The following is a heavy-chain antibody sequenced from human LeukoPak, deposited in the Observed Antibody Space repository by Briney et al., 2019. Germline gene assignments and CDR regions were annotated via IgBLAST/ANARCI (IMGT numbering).Heavy chain of an antibody. V-gene: IGHV4-59*01. J-gene: IGHJ6*03. Sequence: TSETLSLTCTVSSGSISSYYWSWIRQPPGKGLEWIGYIYYSGSTNYNPSLKSRVTISVDTSKNQFSLKLSSVTAADTAVYYCAGSRKRYYYMDVWGKGTTVSISS. CDR3: AGSRKRYYYMDV. CDR1: SGSISSYY. D-gene: IGHD1-1*01. CDR2: IYYSGST.